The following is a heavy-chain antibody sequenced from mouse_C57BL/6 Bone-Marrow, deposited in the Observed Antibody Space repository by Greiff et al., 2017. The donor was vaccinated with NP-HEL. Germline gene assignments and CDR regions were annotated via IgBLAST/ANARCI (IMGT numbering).Heavy chain of an antibody. CDR3: ARGGPWYFDV. CDR1: GYTLTDYN. CDR2: INPNNGGT. Sequence: VQLQQSGPELVKPGDSVKMSCKASGYTLTDYNMHWVKQSHGKSLEWIGYINPNNGGTSYNQKFTGKATLNENKSSSTAYMGLRSRTSEDSAVYYCARGGPWYFDVWGTGTTVTVSS. V-gene: IGHV1-22*01. J-gene: IGHJ1*03.